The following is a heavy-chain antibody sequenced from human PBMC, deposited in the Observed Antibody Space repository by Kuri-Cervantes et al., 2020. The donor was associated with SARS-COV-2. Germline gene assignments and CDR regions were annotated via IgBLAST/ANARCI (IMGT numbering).Heavy chain of an antibody. CDR3: ARQGGRRISPVRGVITWNSFYYYAMDV. CDR2: INPNSGGT. J-gene: IGHJ6*02. V-gene: IGHV1-2*04. D-gene: IGHD3-10*01. CDR1: GYTFTGYY. Sequence: ASVKVSCKASGYTFTGYYMHWVRQAPGQGLEWMGWINPNSGGTNYAQKFQGWVTMTRDTSISTVYMELSRLETEDTALYFCARQGGRRISPVRGVITWNSFYYYAMDVWGQGTAVTVSS.